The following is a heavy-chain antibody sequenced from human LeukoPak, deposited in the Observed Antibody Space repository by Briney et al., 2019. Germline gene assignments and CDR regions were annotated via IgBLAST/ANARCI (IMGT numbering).Heavy chain of an antibody. D-gene: IGHD3-10*01. CDR2: IRKDGSDK. Sequence: PGGSLRLSCAASGFTFSTYSMCWVRQAPGKGLEWVANIRKDGSDKYYIDSVKGRFTISRDNAKNSLYVQMNSLRVEDTAVYYCVGGPNYWGQGTLVTVSS. CDR1: GFTFSTYS. CDR3: VGGPNY. V-gene: IGHV3-7*01. J-gene: IGHJ4*02.